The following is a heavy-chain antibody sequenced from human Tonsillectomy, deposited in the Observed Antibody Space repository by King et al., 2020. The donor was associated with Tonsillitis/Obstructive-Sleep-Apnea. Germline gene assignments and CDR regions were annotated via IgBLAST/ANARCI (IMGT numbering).Heavy chain of an antibody. D-gene: IGHD4-17*01. J-gene: IGHJ4*02. CDR3: ARLESHGDYGAIDY. Sequence: VQLQESGPGLVKPSETLSLTCTVSGGSISSYYWSWIRQPPGKGLEWIGYIYYSGSTNYNPSLKSRVTISVDTSKIQFSLKLSSVTAADTAVYYCARLESHGDYGAIDYWGQGTLVTVSS. CDR2: IYYSGST. CDR1: GGSISSYY. V-gene: IGHV4-59*08.